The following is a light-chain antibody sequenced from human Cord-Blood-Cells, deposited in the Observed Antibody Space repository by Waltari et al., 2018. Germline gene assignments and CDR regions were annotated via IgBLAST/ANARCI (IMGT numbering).Light chain of an antibody. CDR2: RNN. Sequence: QSVLTQPPSASGTPGQRVTISCSGSSSNIGSNYVYWYQQLPGTAPKLLTHRNNRRTSGVPDRFSGSKSGTSASLAISGIRSEDEADYYCAAWDDSLSGWVFGGGTKLTVL. CDR3: AAWDDSLSGWV. V-gene: IGLV1-47*01. J-gene: IGLJ3*02. CDR1: SSNIGSNY.